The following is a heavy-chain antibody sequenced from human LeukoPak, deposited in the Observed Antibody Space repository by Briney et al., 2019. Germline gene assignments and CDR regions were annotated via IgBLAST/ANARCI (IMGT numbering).Heavy chain of an antibody. D-gene: IGHD3-9*01. V-gene: IGHV3-15*01. Sequence: GESLTLSCAPSRLNHSNAWASWARPPPGKGREWDGRLKSKTDHGTPDYAAPVKRRCTIPREASQNTLYLQMNSLKTEDTAVYYCTSEWGGYDILTGYYTFDYWGEGTLVTVSS. CDR1: RLNHSNAW. CDR3: TSEWGGYDILTGYYTFDY. CDR2: LKSKTDHGTP. J-gene: IGHJ4*02.